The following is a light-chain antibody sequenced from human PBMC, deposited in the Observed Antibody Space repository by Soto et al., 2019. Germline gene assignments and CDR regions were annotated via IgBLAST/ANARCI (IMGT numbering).Light chain of an antibody. CDR1: QSVDNY. V-gene: IGKV3-11*01. Sequence: EIVFTQSPETLSLSPGERATLSCRASQSVDNYLAWYQQRPGQAPRLLIYDASNRASGIPARFSGSGSGTDFTLTISSLEPEDFAVYYCQQRSNWPITFGQGTRLEIK. CDR3: QQRSNWPIT. J-gene: IGKJ5*01. CDR2: DAS.